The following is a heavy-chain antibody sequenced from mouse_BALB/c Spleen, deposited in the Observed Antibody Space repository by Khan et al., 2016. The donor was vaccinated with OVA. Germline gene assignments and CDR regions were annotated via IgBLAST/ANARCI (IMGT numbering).Heavy chain of an antibody. Sequence: VELVESGAELVRPGASVKLSCKTSGYIFTSYWIHWVKQRPGQGLEWIARIYPGTDNIYYNEKFKDKATLTADKSSSTLFLQLSSLKSEDSDVYMCASEGALYHCDHWGQGTTLTVSS. CDR3: ASEGALYHCDH. D-gene: IGHD3-1*01. CDR2: IYPGTDNI. V-gene: IGHV1-76*01. CDR1: GYIFTSYW. J-gene: IGHJ2*01.